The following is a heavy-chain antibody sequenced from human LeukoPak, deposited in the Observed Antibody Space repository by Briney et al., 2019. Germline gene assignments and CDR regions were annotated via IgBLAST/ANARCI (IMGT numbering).Heavy chain of an antibody. J-gene: IGHJ4*02. CDR3: YITMVRGVRFDY. V-gene: IGHV1-8*01. CDR1: GYTFTSYD. D-gene: IGHD3-10*01. Sequence: ASVKVSCKASGYTFTSYDINWVRQATGQGLEWMGWMNPNSGNTGYAQKFQGRVTMTRNTSISTAYMELSSLRSEDTAVYYCYITMVRGVRFDYWGQGTLVTVSP. CDR2: MNPNSGNT.